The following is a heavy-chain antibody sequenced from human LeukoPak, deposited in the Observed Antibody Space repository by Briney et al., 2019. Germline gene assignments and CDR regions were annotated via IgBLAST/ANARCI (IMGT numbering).Heavy chain of an antibody. CDR1: GGSISSGSYY. Sequence: PSETLSLTCTVSGGSISSGSYYWSSIRQPAGKGLEWIGRIYTSGSTNYNPSLKSRVTISVDTSKNQFSLKLSSVTAADTAVDYCARGRPFDIWGQGTMVAVSS. J-gene: IGHJ3*02. CDR2: IYTSGST. CDR3: ARGRPFDI. V-gene: IGHV4-61*02.